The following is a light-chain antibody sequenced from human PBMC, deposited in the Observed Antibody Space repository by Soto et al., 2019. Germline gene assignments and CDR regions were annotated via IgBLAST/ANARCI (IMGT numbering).Light chain of an antibody. J-gene: IGLJ1*01. CDR1: SSDVGGYNY. V-gene: IGLV2-14*03. Sequence: QSVLTQPASLSGSPGQSITISCTGTSSDVGGYNYVSWYQQHPGKVPKLMIYDVSNRPSGVSNRSSGSKSGNTASLTISGLQGEDEADYYCSSYTSSSTDVFGIGTKVTVL. CDR3: SSYTSSSTDV. CDR2: DVS.